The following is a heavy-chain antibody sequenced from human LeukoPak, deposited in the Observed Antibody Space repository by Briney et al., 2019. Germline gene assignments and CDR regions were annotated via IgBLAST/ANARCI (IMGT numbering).Heavy chain of an antibody. J-gene: IGHJ5*02. CDR2: IYCSGST. Sequence: KSSETLSLTCTVSGGSISSSSYYWGWIRQPPGKGLEWIGSIYCSGSTYYNPSLKSRVTISVDTSKNQFSLKLSSVTAAATARYYCAGQDYGGKSGWFGPWGQGTLVTVSS. V-gene: IGHV4-39*01. CDR1: GGSISSSSYY. CDR3: AGQDYGGKSGWFGP. D-gene: IGHD4-23*01.